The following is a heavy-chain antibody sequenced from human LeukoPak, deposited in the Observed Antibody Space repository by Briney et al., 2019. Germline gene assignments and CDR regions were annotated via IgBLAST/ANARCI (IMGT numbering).Heavy chain of an antibody. J-gene: IGHJ4*02. CDR2: IGSDGSNK. CDR3: AGGYSYGDY. CDR1: GFTFSAYG. Sequence: GGSPRLSCAASGFTFSAYGMNWVRQAPGKGLEWLALIGSDGSNKYFADSVKGRFTISRDNSKNTLYLQMNSLRAEDTAVYFCAGGYSYGDYWGQGTLVTVSS. V-gene: IGHV3-30*02. D-gene: IGHD5-18*01.